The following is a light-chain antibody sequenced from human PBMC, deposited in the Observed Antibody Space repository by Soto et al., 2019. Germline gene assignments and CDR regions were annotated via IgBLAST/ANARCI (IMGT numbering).Light chain of an antibody. V-gene: IGKV2-30*01. Sequence: DVVMTQSPLSLPVTLGQPASISCRSSQSLVYSDGNTYLNWFQQRPGQSPRRLIYKVSNRDSGVPERFSGSGSGTDFTLKISRGEAEDVGVYYCMQGTHWLYTFGQGTKLEIK. CDR3: MQGTHWLYT. CDR1: QSLVYSDGNTY. CDR2: KVS. J-gene: IGKJ2*01.